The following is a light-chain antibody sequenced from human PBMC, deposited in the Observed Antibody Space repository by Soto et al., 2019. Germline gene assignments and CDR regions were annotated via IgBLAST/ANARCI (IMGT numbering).Light chain of an antibody. V-gene: IGLV2-14*01. Sequence: QSALTQPASVSGSPGQSITISCTGTSSDVGTHNYVSWYQLHPDKAPKLMVYEVSNRPSGVSNRFSGSKSGNTASLTISGLQAEDEADYHCSSYTSSSTYVFGTGTKVTVL. CDR2: EVS. CDR3: SSYTSSSTYV. J-gene: IGLJ1*01. CDR1: SSDVGTHNY.